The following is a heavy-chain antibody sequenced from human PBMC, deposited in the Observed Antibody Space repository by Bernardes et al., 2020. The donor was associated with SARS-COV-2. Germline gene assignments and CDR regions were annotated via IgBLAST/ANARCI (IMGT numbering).Heavy chain of an antibody. D-gene: IGHD1-26*01. CDR1: GYSFTSNW. CDR2: IYPGDSDT. J-gene: IGHJ4*02. Sequence: GESLKISCKGSGYSFTSNWIGWVRQVPGKGLEWMGIIYPGDSDTTYSPSFQGQVTFSADKSISTAYLQWSSLKASDTAMYYCARQGVGATKPFDYWGQGTLVTVSS. CDR3: ARQGVGATKPFDY. V-gene: IGHV5-51*01.